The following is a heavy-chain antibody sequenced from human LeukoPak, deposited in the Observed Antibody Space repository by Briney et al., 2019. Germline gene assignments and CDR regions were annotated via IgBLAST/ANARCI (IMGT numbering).Heavy chain of an antibody. D-gene: IGHD1-7*01. Sequence: ETLSLTCTVSGGSIRNQGCYWGWGRQPPGKELEWIGSIYYSGETHYNPALHRRVVMSVERSNNHFSLKLTSVTAPDTAVYFCARTVRTHRFYFWGQGTLVTVSS. CDR2: IYYSGET. CDR3: ARTVRTHRFYF. V-gene: IGHV4-39*02. J-gene: IGHJ4*02. CDR1: GGSIRNQGCY.